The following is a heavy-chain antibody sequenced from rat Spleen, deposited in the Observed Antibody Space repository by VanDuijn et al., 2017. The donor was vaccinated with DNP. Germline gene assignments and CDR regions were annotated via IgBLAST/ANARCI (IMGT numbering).Heavy chain of an antibody. Sequence: EVKLVESGGGLVQPGRSLKLSCAASGFNFNDYWMGWVRQAPGKGLEWIGQINKDSSTISYSPSLKDKLTISRDSAQNTLYLQMSKLGSEDTDIYYCAKGPNFGGGSDYLDYWGQGVMVTVSS. CDR2: INKDSSTI. V-gene: IGHV4-2*01. D-gene: IGHD1-11*01. CDR3: AKGPNFGGGSDYLDY. CDR1: GFNFNDYW. J-gene: IGHJ2*01.